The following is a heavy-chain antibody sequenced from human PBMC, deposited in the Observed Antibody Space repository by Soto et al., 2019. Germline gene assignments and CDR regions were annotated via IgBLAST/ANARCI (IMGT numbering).Heavy chain of an antibody. Sequence: QITLKESGPTLVKPTQTLTLTCTVSGFSLITSGVGVGWIRQPPGKALAWLPLIYWDDDKRYSPSLKSRLNITKDTSKNQVVLTMTNMDPVDTATYYCVHRSSRYFQYWGQRTLVTVSS. V-gene: IGHV2-5*02. CDR2: IYWDDDK. CDR3: VHRSSRYFQY. CDR1: GFSLITSGVG. J-gene: IGHJ1*01.